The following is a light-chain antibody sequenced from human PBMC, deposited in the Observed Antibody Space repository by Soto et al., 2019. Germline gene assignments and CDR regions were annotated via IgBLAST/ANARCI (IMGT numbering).Light chain of an antibody. CDR3: QQRSNWL. V-gene: IGKV3-11*01. CDR1: QSVSPY. J-gene: IGKJ4*01. CDR2: DVS. Sequence: EIVLTQSPATLSLSPGERATLSCRASQSVSPYLAWYQQKPGQAPRLLIYDVSNRATGIPARFSGGGSGTDFTLTISSLEPEDFAVYYCQQRSNWLFGGGTKVEIK.